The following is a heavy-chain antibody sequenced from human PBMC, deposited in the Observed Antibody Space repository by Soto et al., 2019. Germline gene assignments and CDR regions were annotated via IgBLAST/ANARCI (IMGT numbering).Heavy chain of an antibody. J-gene: IGHJ4*02. CDR1: GYKFAGYW. CDR3: ARGGVSTRTFDY. CDR2: IYPSDSDT. Sequence: GESQRNPYKGSGYKFAGYWVARVRQMPGKGLELMGIIYPSDSDTRYRPSFQGQVTISADKSISSAYLQWSSLRASDTAMYYCARGGVSTRTFDYWGQGTPVTVSS. D-gene: IGHD3-3*01. V-gene: IGHV5-51*01.